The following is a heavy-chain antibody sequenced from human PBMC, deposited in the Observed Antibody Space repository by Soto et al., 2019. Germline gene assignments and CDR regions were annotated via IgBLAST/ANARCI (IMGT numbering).Heavy chain of an antibody. CDR1: GYSFTDYH. Sequence: ASVKVSCKASGYSFTDYHIHWVRQAPGQGLEWLGRINPKSGGTSTAQKFQGWVTMTTDTSISTASMELTSLTSDDTAIYYCARGDSTDCSNGVCSFFYNHDMDVWCQGTTVTVSS. CDR3: ARGDSTDCSNGVCSFFYNHDMDV. J-gene: IGHJ6*02. V-gene: IGHV1-2*04. CDR2: INPKSGGT. D-gene: IGHD2-8*01.